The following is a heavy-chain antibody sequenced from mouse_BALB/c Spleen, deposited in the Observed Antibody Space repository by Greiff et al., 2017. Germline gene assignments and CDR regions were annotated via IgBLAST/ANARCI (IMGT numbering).Heavy chain of an antibody. D-gene: IGHD2-1*01. CDR1: GYSITSDYA. V-gene: IGHV3-2*02. Sequence: EVKLQESGPGLVKPSQSLSLTCTVTGYSITSDYAWNWIRQFPGNKLEWMGYISYSGSTSYNPSLKSRISITRDTSKNQFFLQLNSVTTEDTATYYCAYGNYDYYAMDYWGQGTSVTVSS. CDR3: AYGNYDYYAMDY. CDR2: ISYSGST. J-gene: IGHJ4*01.